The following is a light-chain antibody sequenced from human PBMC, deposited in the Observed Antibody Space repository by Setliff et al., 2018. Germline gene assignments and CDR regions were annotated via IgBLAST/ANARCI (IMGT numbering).Light chain of an antibody. V-gene: IGLV2-23*02. CDR2: EVT. CDR1: SSDVGGYNY. CDR3: SSYAGLNTFVI. J-gene: IGLJ2*01. Sequence: QSALTQPAAVSGSPGQSIAISCAGTSSDVGGYNYVSWYQQHPGKAPKLIIYEVTKRPSGVSDRFSGSKSGNTASLTISGLQAEDEAAYYCSSYAGLNTFVIFGGGTKVTVL.